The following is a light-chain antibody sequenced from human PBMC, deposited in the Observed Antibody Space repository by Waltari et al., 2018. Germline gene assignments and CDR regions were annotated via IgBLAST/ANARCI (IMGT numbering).Light chain of an antibody. CDR1: RLRSYY. CDR2: GPD. V-gene: IGLV3-19*01. CDR3: HSRETFSTRL. J-gene: IGLJ2*01. Sequence: SSDLTQDPSLSVALGQTVRITCQGDRLRSYYASWYQQRPGQAPILVLYGPDNRPSGIPDRFSGSTSGNTASLTITGAQAEDEADYYCHSRETFSTRLFGGGTRLTV.